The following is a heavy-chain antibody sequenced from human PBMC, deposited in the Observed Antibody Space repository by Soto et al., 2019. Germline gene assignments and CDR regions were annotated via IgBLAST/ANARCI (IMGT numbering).Heavy chain of an antibody. CDR2: VRRDGRDE. D-gene: IGHD6-6*01. CDR1: VFSVTNYW. J-gene: IGHJ4*02. Sequence: GWSLRLSCASSVFSVTNYWISWVRQAPGKGLEWVANVRRDGRDEYYADSVRGRFTISRDNAKNSVYLQMDSLRAEDTAVYYCASLDSMAAARGYWGQGTQVTVSS. V-gene: IGHV3-7*03. CDR3: ASLDSMAAARGY.